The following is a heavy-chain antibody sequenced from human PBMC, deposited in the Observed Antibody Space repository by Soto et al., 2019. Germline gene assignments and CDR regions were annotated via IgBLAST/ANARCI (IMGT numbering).Heavy chain of an antibody. CDR2: IFQTGGT. CDR3: ARGLIRGDSNNWFDP. J-gene: IGHJ5*02. D-gene: IGHD3-10*01. Sequence: QVQLQQWGAGLLKPSETLSLTCGVSGGPFTTYYWTWIRQPPGKGLEWIGEIFQTGGTNYNPSLKCRVSISLDTSRNHFSLRLNSVTAADTAIYYCARGLIRGDSNNWFDPWGQGSVVTVSS. V-gene: IGHV4-34*02. CDR1: GGPFTTYY.